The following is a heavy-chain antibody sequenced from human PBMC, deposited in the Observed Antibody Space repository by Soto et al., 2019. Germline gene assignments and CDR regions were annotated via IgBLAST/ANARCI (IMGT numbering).Heavy chain of an antibody. CDR3: ARDLNTVTTAYFHH. D-gene: IGHD4-17*01. Sequence: EVQVVESGGGLVKPGGSLRLSCTASGFTFNTYSMNWVRQAPGKGLEWVSSISSSSSYIYYADSVKGRFTISRDNAKNSLYLQMNSLRAEDTAVYYCARDLNTVTTAYFHHWGQGTLVTVSS. V-gene: IGHV3-21*01. CDR1: GFTFNTYS. CDR2: ISSSSSYI. J-gene: IGHJ1*01.